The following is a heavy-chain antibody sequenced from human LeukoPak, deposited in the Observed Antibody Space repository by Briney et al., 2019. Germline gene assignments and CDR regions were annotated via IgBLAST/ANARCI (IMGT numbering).Heavy chain of an antibody. J-gene: IGHJ6*03. CDR1: GGSISSSSYY. Sequence: SETLSLTCTVSGGSISSSSYYWGWIRQPPGKGLEWIGSIYYSGSTYYNPSLKGRVTISVDTSKNQFSLKLSSVTAADTAVYYCASHYCTSTSCYVFSGGHMDVWGKGTTVTISS. V-gene: IGHV4-39*01. CDR2: IYYSGST. CDR3: ASHYCTSTSCYVFSGGHMDV. D-gene: IGHD2-2*01.